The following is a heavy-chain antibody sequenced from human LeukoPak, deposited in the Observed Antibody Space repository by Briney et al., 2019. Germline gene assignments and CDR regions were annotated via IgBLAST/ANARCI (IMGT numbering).Heavy chain of an antibody. CDR2: IYSSGST. Sequence: SETLSLTCTVSGGSINSYYWSWIPQPAGKGLEWIGRIYSSGSTNYNPSLKSRVSMSVDTSKNQFSLKLTSVTAADTAVYYCARGGKATVVTMWGQGILVTVSS. V-gene: IGHV4-4*07. D-gene: IGHD4-23*01. CDR3: ARGGKATVVTM. J-gene: IGHJ4*02. CDR1: GGSINSYY.